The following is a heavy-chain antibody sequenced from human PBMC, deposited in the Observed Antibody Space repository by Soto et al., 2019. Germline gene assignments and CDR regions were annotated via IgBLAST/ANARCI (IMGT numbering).Heavy chain of an antibody. J-gene: IGHJ5*02. CDR2: TYYRSKWYN. D-gene: IGHD6-6*01. CDR3: ARGRSSQLGDYNWFDP. V-gene: IGHV6-1*01. CDR1: GDSVSSKSAA. Sequence: SQTLSLTCDISGDSVSSKSAAWNWIRQSPSRGLEWLGRTYYRSKWYNDYAVSVKSRITINPDTSKNRFSLQLNSVTPEDTAVYYCARGRSSQLGDYNWFDPWGQGTLVTVSS.